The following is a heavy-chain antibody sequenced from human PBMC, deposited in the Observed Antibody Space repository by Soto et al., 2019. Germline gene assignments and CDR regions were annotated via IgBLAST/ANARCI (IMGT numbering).Heavy chain of an antibody. CDR3: ARAGANSGDFWSGSSPGGWFDP. CDR2: INPSGGST. J-gene: IGHJ5*02. Sequence: GASVKVSCKASGYTFTSYYMHWVRQAPGQGLEWMGIINPSGGSTSYAQKFQGRVTMTRDTSTSTVYMGLSSLRSEDTAVYYCARAGANSGDFWSGSSPGGWFDPWGQGTLVTVSS. V-gene: IGHV1-46*03. D-gene: IGHD3-3*01. CDR1: GYTFTSYY.